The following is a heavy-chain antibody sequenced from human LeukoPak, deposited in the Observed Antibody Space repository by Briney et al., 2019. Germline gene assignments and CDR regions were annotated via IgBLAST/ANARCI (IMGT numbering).Heavy chain of an antibody. CDR1: GYTFTSYD. Sequence: GASVKVSCKASGYTFTSYDIKWVRQATGQGLEWMGWMNPNSGNTGYAQKFQGRVTMTRNTSISTAYMELSSLRSEDTAVYYCARVPSRLLRFLEWPYYFDYWGQGTLVTVSS. CDR3: ARVPSRLLRFLEWPYYFDY. D-gene: IGHD3-3*01. J-gene: IGHJ4*02. V-gene: IGHV1-8*01. CDR2: MNPNSGNT.